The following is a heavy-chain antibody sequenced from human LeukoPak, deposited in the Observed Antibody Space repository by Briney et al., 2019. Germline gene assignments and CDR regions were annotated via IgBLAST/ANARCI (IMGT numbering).Heavy chain of an antibody. Sequence: QTGGSLRLSCVASGFAFTSYPMHWVSQAPGKGLEWLALISYDGSNKDYADSVKGRFTVSRDNSRNTLYLQMISLRAEDTAVYYCARDLRHEKWELRDCWGQGTLVTVSS. CDR1: GFAFTSYP. D-gene: IGHD1-26*01. J-gene: IGHJ4*02. CDR3: ARDLRHEKWELRDC. V-gene: IGHV3-30*04. CDR2: ISYDGSNK.